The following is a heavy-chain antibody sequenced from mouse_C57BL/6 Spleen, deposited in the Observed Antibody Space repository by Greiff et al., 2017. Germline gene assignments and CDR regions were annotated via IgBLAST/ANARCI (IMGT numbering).Heavy chain of an antibody. CDR3: ARRNTTVVASDY. V-gene: IGHV1-59*01. CDR1: GYTFTSYW. Sequence: VQLQQPGAELVRPGTSVKLSCKASGYTFTSYWMHWVKQRPGQGLEWIGVIDPSDSYTNYNQKFKGKATLTVDTSSSTAYMQLSSLTSEDSAVYYCARRNTTVVASDYWGQGTTLTVSS. D-gene: IGHD1-1*01. J-gene: IGHJ2*01. CDR2: IDPSDSYT.